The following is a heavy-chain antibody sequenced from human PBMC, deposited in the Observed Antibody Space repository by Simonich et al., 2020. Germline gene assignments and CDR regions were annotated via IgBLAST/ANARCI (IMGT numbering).Heavy chain of an antibody. J-gene: IGHJ4*02. Sequence: EVQLVESGGGLVQPGRSLRLSCAASGFTFDDYAMHWVRQGPGKGLGWGLGMRWNSGGIGCADSVKGRCTISRDNAKNSLYLQMNSLRAEDTALYYCAKDGGYCTNGVCYYFDYWGQGTLVTVSS. D-gene: IGHD2-8*01. V-gene: IGHV3-9*01. CDR2: MRWNSGGI. CDR1: GFTFDDYA. CDR3: AKDGGYCTNGVCYYFDY.